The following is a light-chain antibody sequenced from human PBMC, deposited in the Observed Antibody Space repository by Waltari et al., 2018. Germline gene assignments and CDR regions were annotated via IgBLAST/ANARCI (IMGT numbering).Light chain of an antibody. CDR2: GAS. J-gene: IGKJ4*01. V-gene: IGKV3-15*01. CDR3: QQNNIWPFT. Sequence: SCRASQSVSSNLAWYQQKSGQSPRLLVYGASTRATGIPARFSGSGSGTEFTLTISSLQSEDFAVYFCQQNNIWPFTFGGGTKVEIK. CDR1: QSVSSN.